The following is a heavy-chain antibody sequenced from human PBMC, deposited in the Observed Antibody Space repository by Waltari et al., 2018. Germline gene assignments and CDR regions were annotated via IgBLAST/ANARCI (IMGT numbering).Heavy chain of an antibody. V-gene: IGHV1-2*06. CDR1: GHAFTGYY. Sequence: QVQLVQSGAEVQKPWASVTVSCQASGHAFTGYYLPRVRQAPGQGLEWMGRINPNSGGTNYAQKFQGRVTMTRDTSISTAYMELSRLRSDDTAVYYCAREGLTTTAMALDYWGQGTLVTVSS. D-gene: IGHD4-17*01. CDR3: AREGLTTTAMALDY. CDR2: INPNSGGT. J-gene: IGHJ4*02.